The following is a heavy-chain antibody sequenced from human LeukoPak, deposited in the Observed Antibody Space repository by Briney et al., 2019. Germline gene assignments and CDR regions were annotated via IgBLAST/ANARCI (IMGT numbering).Heavy chain of an antibody. CDR2: IRSKAYGGTT. D-gene: IGHD3-16*02. J-gene: IGHJ4*02. V-gene: IGHV3-49*03. Sequence: GGSLRLSCTASGFTFGDYAMSWFRQAPGKGLEWVGFIRSKAYGGTTEYAASVKGRFTISRDDSKSIAYLQMNSLKTEDTAVYYCTRDLTDYDYVWGSYRPLGGFDYWGQGTLSPSPQ. CDR1: GFTFGDYA. CDR3: TRDLTDYDYVWGSYRPLGGFDY.